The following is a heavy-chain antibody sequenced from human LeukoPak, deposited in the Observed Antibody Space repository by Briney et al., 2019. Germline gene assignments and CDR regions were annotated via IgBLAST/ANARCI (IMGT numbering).Heavy chain of an antibody. V-gene: IGHV4-4*07. CDR2: IYTSGST. CDR1: GGSISSYY. D-gene: IGHD3-22*01. J-gene: IGHJ3*02. CDR3: AREAYYYDSSGYWRAFDI. Sequence: SETLSLTCTVSGGSISSYYWSWIRQPAGKGLEWIGRIYTSGSTNYNPSLKSRVTMSVDTSKNQFSLKLSSVTAADTAAYYCAREAYYYDSSGYWRAFDIWGQGTMVTVSS.